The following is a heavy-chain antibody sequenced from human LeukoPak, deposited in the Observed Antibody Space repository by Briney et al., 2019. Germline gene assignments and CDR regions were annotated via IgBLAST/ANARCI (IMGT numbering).Heavy chain of an antibody. J-gene: IGHJ4*02. CDR2: IRYDGSNK. Sequence: PGGSLRRSCAAYGFTFSSYGMHWVRQAPGKGLEWVAFIRYDGSNKYYADSVKGRFTISRDNSKNTLYLQMNSLRAEDTAVYYCARSTMVRGVRYFDYWGQGTLVTVSS. D-gene: IGHD3-10*01. V-gene: IGHV3-30*02. CDR3: ARSTMVRGVRYFDY. CDR1: GFTFSSYG.